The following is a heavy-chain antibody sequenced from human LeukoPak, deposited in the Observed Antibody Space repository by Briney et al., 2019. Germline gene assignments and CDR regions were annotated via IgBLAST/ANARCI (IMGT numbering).Heavy chain of an antibody. D-gene: IGHD3-10*01. CDR2: IKSKSDSRTT. CDR1: GFTFGDYA. Sequence: GGSLTLSCTASGFTFGDYAMSWVRQAPGEGLEWVGRIKSKSDSRTTNYAAPVKGTFTISRDDYKITLNLQVNSLKIEATSVYCCSKVTLRSVGLWGQGTLVTVSS. CDR3: SKVTLRSVGL. J-gene: IGHJ4*02. V-gene: IGHV3-15*05.